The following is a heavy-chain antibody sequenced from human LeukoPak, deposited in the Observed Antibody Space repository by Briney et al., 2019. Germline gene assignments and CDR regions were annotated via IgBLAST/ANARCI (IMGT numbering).Heavy chain of an antibody. CDR1: GGTFSSYA. CDR3: ARTSCSSTSCYEYWLDP. D-gene: IGHD2-2*01. Sequence: ASVKVSCKASGGTFSSYAISWVRQAPGQGLEWMGGIIPIFGTANYAQKFQGRVTITTDESTSTAYMELSSLRSEDTAVYSCARTSCSSTSCYEYWLDPWGQGTLVTVSS. J-gene: IGHJ5*02. CDR2: IIPIFGTA. V-gene: IGHV1-69*05.